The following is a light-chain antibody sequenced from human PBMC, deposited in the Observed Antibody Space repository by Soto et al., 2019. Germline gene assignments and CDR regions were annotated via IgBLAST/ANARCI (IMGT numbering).Light chain of an antibody. Sequence: EVVLTQSPGTLSLSPGERATLSCRASQSVIRSYLAWYQQKPGQAPRLLIYGASSRATGIPDRFSGSGSGTDFTLTISRLEPEDFATYYCQHYNSYSEAFGQGTKV. CDR2: GAS. V-gene: IGKV3-20*01. CDR1: QSVIRSY. J-gene: IGKJ1*01. CDR3: QHYNSYSEA.